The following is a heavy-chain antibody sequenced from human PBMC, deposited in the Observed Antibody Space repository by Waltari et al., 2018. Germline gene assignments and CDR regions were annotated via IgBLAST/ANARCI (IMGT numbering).Heavy chain of an antibody. CDR1: GYTFTGYY. CDR3: ASPMTTVTTYPFDI. Sequence: QVQLVQSGAEVQNPGASVTVSCKASGYTFTGYYMHWVRQAPGHGLEWMGRNNPDRGGTNYAQKFEGRVTMTRDTSISTAYMELSRLRSDDTAVYYCASPMTTVTTYPFDIWGQGTMVTVSS. D-gene: IGHD4-17*01. CDR2: NNPDRGGT. J-gene: IGHJ3*02. V-gene: IGHV1-2*06.